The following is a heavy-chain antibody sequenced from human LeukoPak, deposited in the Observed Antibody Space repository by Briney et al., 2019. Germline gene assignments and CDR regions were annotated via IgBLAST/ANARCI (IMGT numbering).Heavy chain of an antibody. D-gene: IGHD1-7*01. CDR2: ISYDGSNK. CDR1: GFTFSSYA. Sequence: PGGSLRLSCAASGFTFSSYAIHWVRQAPGKGLEWVAVISYDGSNKYYADSVKGRFTISRDNSKNTLYLQMNSLRAEDTAVYYCARDRRTISWYYYYGMDVWGQGTTVTVSS. V-gene: IGHV3-30-3*01. J-gene: IGHJ6*02. CDR3: ARDRRTISWYYYYGMDV.